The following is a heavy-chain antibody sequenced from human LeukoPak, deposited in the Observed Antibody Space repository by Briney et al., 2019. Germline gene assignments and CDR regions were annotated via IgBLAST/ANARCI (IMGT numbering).Heavy chain of an antibody. CDR1: GFTVSTNY. J-gene: IGHJ4*02. D-gene: IGHD6-19*01. Sequence: GGSLRLSCAASGFTVSTNYMSWVRQAPGKGLEWVSFIYSGGTTYYADSVKGRFSISRDSSKNTLYLQMNSLRAEDTAVYYCARESRSGPGNFWGQGTLVTVSS. CDR3: ARESRSGPGNF. CDR2: IYSGGTT. V-gene: IGHV3-53*01.